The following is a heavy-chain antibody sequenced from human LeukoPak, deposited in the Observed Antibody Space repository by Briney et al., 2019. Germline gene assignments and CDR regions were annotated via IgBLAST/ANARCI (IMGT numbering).Heavy chain of an antibody. CDR2: ISWDGGST. CDR3: AKDIGYSSSWYGMDV. CDR1: GFTFDDYA. V-gene: IGHV3-43D*04. Sequence: GGSLRLSCAASGFTFDDYAMHWVRQAPGKGLEWVSLISWDGGSTYYADSVKGRFTISRDNSKNSLYLQINSLRAEDTALYYCAKDIGYSSSWYGMDVWGKGTTVTVSS. J-gene: IGHJ6*04. D-gene: IGHD6-13*01.